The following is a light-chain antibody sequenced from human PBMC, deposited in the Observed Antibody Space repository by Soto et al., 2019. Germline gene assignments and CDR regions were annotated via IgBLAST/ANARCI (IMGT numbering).Light chain of an antibody. CDR1: QSLLHSSGCNY. CDR3: MQALQTPIT. J-gene: IGKJ5*01. V-gene: IGKV2-28*01. CDR2: LGS. Sequence: DFVMTQSPLSLPVTAGEPASISCRSSQSLLHSSGCNYLDWYLQKPGQSPQLLIYLGSNRASGVHDRFSGSGSGTDFTLKISRVEAEDVGVYYCMQALQTPITFGQGTRLEIK.